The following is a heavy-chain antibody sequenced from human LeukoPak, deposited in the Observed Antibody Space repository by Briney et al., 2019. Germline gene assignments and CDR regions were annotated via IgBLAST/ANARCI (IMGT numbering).Heavy chain of an antibody. CDR3: ARGWVSSWFPFDY. D-gene: IGHD6-13*01. V-gene: IGHV4-59*01. CDR2: IYYSGST. J-gene: IGHJ4*02. Sequence: LETLSLTCTVSGGSISSYYWSWIRQPPGKGLEWIGYIYYSGSTNYNPSLKSRVTISVDTSKNQFSLKLSSVTAADTAVYYCARGWVSSWFPFDYWGQGTLVTVSS. CDR1: GGSISSYY.